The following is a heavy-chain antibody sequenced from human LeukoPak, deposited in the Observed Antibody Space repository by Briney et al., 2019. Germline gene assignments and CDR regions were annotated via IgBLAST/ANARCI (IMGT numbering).Heavy chain of an antibody. CDR1: GYTFINYG. CDR3: ARVSTNSRVAGYDPQWYCDL. Sequence: ASVKVSCKASGYTFINYGFTWVRQAPGQGHERMGWISAYNGNTTYLQKFHGRVTMTTDTSTNTAYMELRSLRSDDTAVYYCARVSTNSRVAGYDPQWYCDLWCRGTLVTVTA. CDR2: ISAYNGNT. J-gene: IGHJ2*01. D-gene: IGHD2/OR15-2a*01. V-gene: IGHV1-18*01.